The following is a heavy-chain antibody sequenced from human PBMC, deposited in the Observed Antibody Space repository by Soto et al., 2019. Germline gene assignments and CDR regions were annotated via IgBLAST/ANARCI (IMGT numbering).Heavy chain of an antibody. J-gene: IGHJ3*01. D-gene: IGHD3-3*01. CDR3: SRADVGGSGYYRNGASDV. CDR1: GGSIDSGGYY. V-gene: IGHV4-31*03. Sequence: QVQLQESGPGLVKPSQTLSLICTVSGGSIDSGGYYWSWIRQHPGKGLEWIGYIHHSGTTYYNPSLESRVRISADTSQNQFSLTLSSVTAADTAIYFCSRADVGGSGYYRNGASDVWGQGTMVTVSS. CDR2: IHHSGTT.